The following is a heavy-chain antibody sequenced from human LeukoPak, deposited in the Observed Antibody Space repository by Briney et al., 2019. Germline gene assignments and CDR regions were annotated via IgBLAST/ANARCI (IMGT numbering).Heavy chain of an antibody. CDR2: INPNSGGK. J-gene: IGHJ6*03. Sequence: GASVKVSCKTSEYTFTGYNMHWVRQAPGQGLEWMGWINPNSGGKNYAQKFQGRVTMTRDTSISTAYMELSRLRSDDTAVYYCARAIVPAASYYMDVWGKGTTVTISS. CDR3: ARAIVPAASYYMDV. CDR1: EYTFTGYN. D-gene: IGHD2-2*01. V-gene: IGHV1-2*02.